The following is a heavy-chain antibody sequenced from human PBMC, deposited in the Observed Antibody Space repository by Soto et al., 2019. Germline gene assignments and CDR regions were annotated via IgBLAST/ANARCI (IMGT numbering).Heavy chain of an antibody. Sequence: QVQLVESGGGVVQPGRSLRLSCAASGFTFSSYGMHWVRQAPGKGLEWVAVISYDGSNKYYADSVKGRFTISRDNSKNTLYLQMNSLRAEDTAVYYCAKQGSICSGGSSHDYWGQGTLVTVSS. D-gene: IGHD2-15*01. CDR2: ISYDGSNK. CDR3: AKQGSICSGGSSHDY. CDR1: GFTFSSYG. V-gene: IGHV3-30*18. J-gene: IGHJ4*02.